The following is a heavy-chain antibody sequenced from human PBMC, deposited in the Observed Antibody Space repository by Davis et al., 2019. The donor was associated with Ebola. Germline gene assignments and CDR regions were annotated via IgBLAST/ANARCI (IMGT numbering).Heavy chain of an antibody. D-gene: IGHD3-16*01. CDR3: AKALISGPNYYYMDV. Sequence: PGGSLRLSCAASGFTFSNYAMNWVRQAPGKGLEWVSAISGTGGSTYYADSVKGRFTISRGNSKNTLYLQMNSLRAEDTAVYYCAKALISGPNYYYMDVWGKGTTVTVSS. J-gene: IGHJ6*03. CDR2: ISGTGGST. CDR1: GFTFSNYA. V-gene: IGHV3-23*01.